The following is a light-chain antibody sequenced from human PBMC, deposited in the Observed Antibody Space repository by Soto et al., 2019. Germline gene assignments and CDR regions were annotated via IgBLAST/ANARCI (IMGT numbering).Light chain of an antibody. J-gene: IGKJ4*01. V-gene: IGKV3-15*01. CDR1: HSLSTN. Sequence: EVILTQSPATLSVSPGESASLSCRASHSLSTNLAWYQQKAGQPPRLLIYGASTRAAGVPARFSGSGSGAEFTLIVSSLQSADFAVYYCQQYNTWPTFGGGTKVEIK. CDR2: GAS. CDR3: QQYNTWPT.